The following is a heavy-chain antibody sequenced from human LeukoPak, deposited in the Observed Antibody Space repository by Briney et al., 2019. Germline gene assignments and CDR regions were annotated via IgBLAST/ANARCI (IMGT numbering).Heavy chain of an antibody. CDR2: ISSSSSYI. CDR1: GFTFSSYS. CDR3: ARDLQTGLDRWFDP. Sequence: GGSLRLSCAASGFTFSSYSMNWVRQAPGKGLEWVSSISSSSSYIYYADSVKGRFTISRDNAKNSLYLQMNGLRAEDTAVYYCARDLQTGLDRWFDPWGQGTLVTVSS. J-gene: IGHJ5*02. V-gene: IGHV3-21*01. D-gene: IGHD1-1*01.